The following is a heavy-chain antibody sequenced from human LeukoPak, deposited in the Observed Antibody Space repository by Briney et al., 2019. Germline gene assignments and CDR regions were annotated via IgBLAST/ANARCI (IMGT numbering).Heavy chain of an antibody. D-gene: IGHD3-9*01. CDR2: INPSGGST. V-gene: IGHV1-46*01. CDR1: GYTFTSYY. J-gene: IGHJ4*02. CDR3: ARDAQPTDILTGYFAY. Sequence: ASVKVSCKASGYTFTSYYMHWVRQAPGQGLEWMGIINPSGGSTSYAQKFQGRVTMTRDTPTSTVYMELSSLRSEDTAVYYCARDAQPTDILTGYFAYWGQGTLVTVSS.